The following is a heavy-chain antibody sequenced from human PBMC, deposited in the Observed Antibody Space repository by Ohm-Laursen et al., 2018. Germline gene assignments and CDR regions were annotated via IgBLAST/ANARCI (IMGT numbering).Heavy chain of an antibody. CDR3: LSGSGYSST. Sequence: GSLRLSCTASGFTFSSYWMHWVRQAPGKGLVWVSRINTDGSRTSYADSVKGRFTISRDNAKNTLYLQMNSVRVEDTAAYYCLSGSGYSSTWGQGTMVTVSS. CDR1: GFTFSSYW. D-gene: IGHD3-22*01. V-gene: IGHV3-74*01. CDR2: INTDGSRT. J-gene: IGHJ3*01.